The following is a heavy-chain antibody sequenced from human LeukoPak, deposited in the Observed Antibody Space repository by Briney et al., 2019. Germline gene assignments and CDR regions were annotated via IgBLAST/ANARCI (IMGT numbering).Heavy chain of an antibody. CDR1: GGSISSYY. J-gene: IGHJ4*02. Sequence: PSETLSLTCTVSGGSISSYYWSWIRQPPGKGREWIGYIYYTGSINYNPSLKSRVTISVDTSKNQFSLKLSSVTAADTAVYYCARGNSGSYYGFDYWGQGTLVTVSS. CDR3: ARGNSGSYYGFDY. CDR2: IYYTGSI. D-gene: IGHD1-26*01. V-gene: IGHV4-59*01.